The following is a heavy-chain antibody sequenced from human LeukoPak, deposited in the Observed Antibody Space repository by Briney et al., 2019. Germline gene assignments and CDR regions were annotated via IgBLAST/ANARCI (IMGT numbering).Heavy chain of an antibody. D-gene: IGHD6-13*01. CDR1: GFTFSKYA. CDR2: IGGSVAET. J-gene: IGHJ6*03. Sequence: GGSLRLSCVASGFTFSKYAMTWVRQAPGKGLECVSAIGGSVAETYSADSVKGRFTISRDNSKNTLYLQMNSLRAEDTAIYYCAKGTVGTYYFYYMDVWGKGTTVTVSS. CDR3: AKGTVGTYYFYYMDV. V-gene: IGHV3-23*01.